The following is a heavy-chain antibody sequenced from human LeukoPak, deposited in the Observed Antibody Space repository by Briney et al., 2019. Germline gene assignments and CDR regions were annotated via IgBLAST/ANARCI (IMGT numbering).Heavy chain of an antibody. D-gene: IGHD5-12*01. V-gene: IGHV3-48*04. CDR2: ISSSGSTI. Sequence: GGSLRLSCAASRFPFSTSSMNWVRQAPGKGLEWVSYISSSGSTIYYADSVKGRFTISRDNAKSSLYLQMNSLRAEDTAVYYCAKDRRYSGYDYGFDYWGQGTLVTVSS. CDR1: RFPFSTSS. CDR3: AKDRRYSGYDYGFDY. J-gene: IGHJ4*02.